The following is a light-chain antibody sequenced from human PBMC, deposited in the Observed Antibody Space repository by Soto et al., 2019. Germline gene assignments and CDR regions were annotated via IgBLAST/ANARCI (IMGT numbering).Light chain of an antibody. Sequence: DIQMTQSPSSLSASVGDRVTITCRASQSISSYLNWYQQKPGKAPKLLIYAASSLQSGVPSRFSGRGSRTDFTLTISSLQPEDFATYYCQQSYSTLVFGPGTKVDIK. CDR3: QQSYSTLV. J-gene: IGKJ3*01. CDR1: QSISSY. CDR2: AAS. V-gene: IGKV1-39*01.